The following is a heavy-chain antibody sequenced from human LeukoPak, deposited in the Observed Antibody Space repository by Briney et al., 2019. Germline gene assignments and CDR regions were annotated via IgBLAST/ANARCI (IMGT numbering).Heavy chain of an antibody. CDR2: ISSAGST. CDR1: GMTFSTYV. V-gene: IGHV3-23*01. J-gene: IGHJ2*01. Sequence: GGSLRLSCAASGMTFSTYVMNWVRQAPGKGLEWVSGISSAGSTYYAHSVKGRFTISSDNSKNTLYPQLNGLRAEDTAVYYCATSRRTFWYFDLWGRGTLVAVS. CDR3: ATSRRTFWYFDL.